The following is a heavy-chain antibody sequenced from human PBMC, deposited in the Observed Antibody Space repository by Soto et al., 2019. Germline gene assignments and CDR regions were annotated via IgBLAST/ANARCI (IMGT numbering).Heavy chain of an antibody. V-gene: IGHV4-31*03. CDR1: GGSISSGGYY. CDR2: IYYSGST. Sequence: PSETLSLTCTVSGGSISSGGYYWSWIRQHPGKGLEWIGYIYYSGSTYYNPSLKSRVTISVDTSKDQFSLKLSSVTAADTAVYYCARDEPARGSDYWGQGTLVTVSS. J-gene: IGHJ4*02. D-gene: IGHD3-10*01. CDR3: ARDEPARGSDY.